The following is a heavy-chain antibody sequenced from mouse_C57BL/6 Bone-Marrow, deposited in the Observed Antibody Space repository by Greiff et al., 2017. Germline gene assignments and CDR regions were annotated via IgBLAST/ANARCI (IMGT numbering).Heavy chain of an antibody. Sequence: VQLKESGAELVRPGTSVKVSCKASGYAFTNYLIEWVKQRPGQGLEWIGVINPGSGGTNYNEKFKGKATLTADKSSSTAFMQLSSLTSEDSAVYFCARAPCYGSTFDVWGTGTTVTVSS. CDR1: GYAFTNYL. J-gene: IGHJ1*03. CDR2: INPGSGGT. V-gene: IGHV1-54*01. D-gene: IGHD1-1*01. CDR3: ARAPCYGSTFDV.